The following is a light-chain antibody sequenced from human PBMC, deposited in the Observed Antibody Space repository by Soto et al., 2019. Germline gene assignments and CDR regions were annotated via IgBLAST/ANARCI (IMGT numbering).Light chain of an antibody. J-gene: IGKJ1*01. CDR1: QSVSSSY. CDR3: QQYGSLTPT. Sequence: EIVLTQSPGTLSLSPGERATLSCRASQSVSSSYLAWYQQKPGQAPRLLIFGASSRAIGIPDRFSGSGSGADFTLTISRLEPGDFAVYYCQQYGSLTPTFGQGTKVEIK. CDR2: GAS. V-gene: IGKV3-20*01.